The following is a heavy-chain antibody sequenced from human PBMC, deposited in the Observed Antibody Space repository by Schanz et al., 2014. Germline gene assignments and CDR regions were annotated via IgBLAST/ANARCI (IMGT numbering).Heavy chain of an antibody. CDR3: AKDSTHIDIVLVPTAIDY. Sequence: QVQLVESGGGVVQPGRSLRLSCAASGFAFSVYGMHWVRQAPGKGLEWVAVIWYDENNKYYADSVKGRFTISRDNSKNTLYLHMNTLRSEDTAVYYCAKDSTHIDIVLVPTAIDYWGQGTLVTVSS. J-gene: IGHJ4*02. V-gene: IGHV3-33*06. CDR1: GFAFSVYG. D-gene: IGHD2-2*01. CDR2: IWYDENNK.